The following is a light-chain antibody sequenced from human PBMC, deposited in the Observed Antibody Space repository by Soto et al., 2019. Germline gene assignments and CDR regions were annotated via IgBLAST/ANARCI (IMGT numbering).Light chain of an antibody. J-gene: IGKJ4*01. Sequence: ETVLTQSPATLSLSPGERATLSCRAGQSVSSYLAWYQQKPGQAPRLLIYDASSRATGIPARFSGYGSGTDFTLTISRLEPEDFATYYCQQLNNYPLTFGGGTKVDIK. V-gene: IGKV3-11*01. CDR3: QQLNNYPLT. CDR1: QSVSSY. CDR2: DAS.